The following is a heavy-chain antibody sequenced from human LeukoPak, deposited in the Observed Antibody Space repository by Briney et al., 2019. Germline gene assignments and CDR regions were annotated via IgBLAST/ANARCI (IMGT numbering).Heavy chain of an antibody. J-gene: IGHJ3*02. CDR1: GGSFSGYY. CDR2: INHSGST. CDR3: ARGGRRMGAFDI. V-gene: IGHV4-34*01. Sequence: PSETLSLTCAVYGGSFSGYYWSWIRQPPGKGLEWIGEINHSGSTNYNPSLKSRVTISVDTSKNQFSLKLSSVTAADTAVYYCARGGRRMGAFDIWGQGTMVTVSS. D-gene: IGHD1-26*01.